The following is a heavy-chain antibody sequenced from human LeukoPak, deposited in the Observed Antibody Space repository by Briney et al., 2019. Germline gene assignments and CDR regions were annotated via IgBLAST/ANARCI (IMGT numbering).Heavy chain of an antibody. D-gene: IGHD2-2*03. CDR2: IYYSGNT. CDR3: ARDGYLAVDY. V-gene: IGHV4-39*07. J-gene: IGHJ4*02. Sequence: SPSETLSLTCTVSGGSISSSTYYWGWIRQPPGKGLEWIGNIYYSGNTYYNPSLQSRVTVSVDTSKNQFSLKVSSVTAADTAVYYCARDGYLAVDYWGQGTLVTVSS. CDR1: GGSISSSTYY.